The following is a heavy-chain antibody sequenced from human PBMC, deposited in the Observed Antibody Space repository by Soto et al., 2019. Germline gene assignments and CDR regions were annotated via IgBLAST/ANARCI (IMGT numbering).Heavy chain of an antibody. J-gene: IGHJ4*02. CDR2: IKQDGSEK. CDR1: GFTFSSYW. Sequence: GGSLRLSCAASGFTFSSYWMSWVRQAPGKGLEWVANIKQDGSEKYYVDSVKGRFTISRDNAKNSLYLQMNSLRAEDTAVYYCARDGSYDYVWGGPDYWGQGTLVTVSS. V-gene: IGHV3-7*01. CDR3: ARDGSYDYVWGGPDY. D-gene: IGHD3-16*01.